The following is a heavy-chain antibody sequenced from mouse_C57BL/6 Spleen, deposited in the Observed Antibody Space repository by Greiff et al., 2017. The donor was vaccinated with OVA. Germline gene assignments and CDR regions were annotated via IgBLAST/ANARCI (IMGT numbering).Heavy chain of an antibody. CDR2: ISDGGSYT. J-gene: IGHJ2*01. Sequence: EVMLVESGGGLVKPGGSLKLSCAASGFTFSSYAMSWVRQTPEKRLEWVATISDGGSYTYYPDNVKGRFTISRDNAKNNLYLQMSHLKSEDTAMYYCAREGDGFDDWGKGTTLTVSS. CDR3: AREGDGFDD. CDR1: GFTFSSYA. D-gene: IGHD3-3*01. V-gene: IGHV5-4*01.